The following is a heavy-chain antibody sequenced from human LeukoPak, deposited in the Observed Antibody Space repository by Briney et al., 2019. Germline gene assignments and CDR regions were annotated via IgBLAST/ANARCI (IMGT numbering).Heavy chain of an antibody. Sequence: ASVKVSCKASGYTFTGYFMHWVRQAPGQGLEWMGWINPNSGGTKHAQKLQGRVTMTRDTSNSTAYMELNRLRAEDTAMYYCAREADYNPDYWGQGTLVTVSS. J-gene: IGHJ4*02. CDR3: AREADYNPDY. CDR2: INPNSGGT. CDR1: GYTFTGYF. V-gene: IGHV1-2*02. D-gene: IGHD4-11*01.